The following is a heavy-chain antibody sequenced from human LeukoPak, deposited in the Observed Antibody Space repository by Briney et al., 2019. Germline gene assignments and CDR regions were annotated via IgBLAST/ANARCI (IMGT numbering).Heavy chain of an antibody. CDR2: IKQDGSEK. J-gene: IGHJ6*03. D-gene: IGHD6-6*01. V-gene: IGHV3-7*01. CDR1: GFTFSSYW. Sequence: PGGSLRLSCAASGFTFSSYWMSWVRQAPGKGLEWVANIKQDGSEKYYVDSVKGRFTISRDNAKNSLYLQMNSLRAEDTAVYYCARVGREQLVRLYYYYYYYMDVWGKGTTVTVSS. CDR3: ARVGREQLVRLYYYYYYYMDV.